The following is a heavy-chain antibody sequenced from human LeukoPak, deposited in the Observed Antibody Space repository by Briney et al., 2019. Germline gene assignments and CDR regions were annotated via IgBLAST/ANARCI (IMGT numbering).Heavy chain of an antibody. Sequence: GGSLRLSCAASGFTFSSYAMSWVRQAPGKGLEWVSAISGSGGSTYYADSVKGRFTISRDNSKNTLYLQMNSLRAEDMAVYYCAKDGGSCRAGPKWGQGTLVTVSS. J-gene: IGHJ4*02. CDR3: AKDGGSCRAGPK. CDR1: GFTFSSYA. D-gene: IGHD2-15*01. V-gene: IGHV3-23*01. CDR2: ISGSGGST.